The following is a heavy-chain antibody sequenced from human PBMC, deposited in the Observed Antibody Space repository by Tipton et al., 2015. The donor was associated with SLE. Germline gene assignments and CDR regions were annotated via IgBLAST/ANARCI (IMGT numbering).Heavy chain of an antibody. CDR3: ARGPDYSNYYYYMDV. CDR2: IHHRGST. J-gene: IGHJ6*03. V-gene: IGHV4-4*02. D-gene: IGHD4-11*01. CDR1: GASITSSDW. Sequence: TLSLTCAVSGASITSSDWWSWVRQPPGKGLEYIGEIHHRGSTNYKSSLRGRVTISVDKSKNQFSLKLTSVTAADTAVYYCARGPDYSNYYYYMDVWGKGTTVTVSS.